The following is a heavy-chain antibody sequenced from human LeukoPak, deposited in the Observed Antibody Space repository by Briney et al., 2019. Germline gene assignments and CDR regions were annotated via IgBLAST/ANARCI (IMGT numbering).Heavy chain of an antibody. D-gene: IGHD6-13*01. J-gene: IGHJ6*02. Sequence: GKSLRLSCTASGFSFNRYDMYWVRQAPGKGLECVAMIASDGNVRYNTDSVKGRFTISRDNPKNTLYLQMNALSVDDTAVYYCAREREPGGVAGVVYYYYYGMDVWGQGTTVTVSS. CDR2: IASDGNVR. CDR1: GFSFNRYD. V-gene: IGHV3-30*10. CDR3: AREREPGGVAGVVYYYYYGMDV.